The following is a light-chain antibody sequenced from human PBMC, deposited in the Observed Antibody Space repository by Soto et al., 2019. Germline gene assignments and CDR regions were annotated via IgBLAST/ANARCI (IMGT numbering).Light chain of an antibody. Sequence: DIEGTQSPLSLPATPGESASISCKSNQSLLQRNGYKYLDWYFQKPGQSPQLVIYLAFIRAPGVTDRISGSGSGTDFTLRISRVEAEDVGVYYCMQALETVWTFGQGTKVEIK. J-gene: IGKJ1*01. V-gene: IGKV2-28*01. CDR3: MQALETVWT. CDR2: LAF. CDR1: QSLLQRNGYKY.